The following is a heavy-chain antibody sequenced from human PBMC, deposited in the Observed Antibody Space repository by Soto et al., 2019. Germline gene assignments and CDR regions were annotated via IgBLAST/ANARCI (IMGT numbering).Heavy chain of an antibody. CDR2: VSYDGTYK. CDR1: GLTFSSYA. Sequence: LRLSCETSGLTFSSYALHWVRQAPGKGLKWVAVVSYDGTYKYYADSVKGRFTISRDNPRNTLYLQMNSLTVEDTAVYYCAREGHYSNSSGDYYGNWFDPWGQGTRVTVSS. V-gene: IGHV3-30*04. CDR3: AREGHYSNSSGDYYGNWFDP. J-gene: IGHJ5*02. D-gene: IGHD3-22*01.